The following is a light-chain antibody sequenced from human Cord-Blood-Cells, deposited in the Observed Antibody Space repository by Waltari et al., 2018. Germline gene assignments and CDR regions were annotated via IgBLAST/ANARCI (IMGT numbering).Light chain of an antibody. CDR1: SSDVGSYNL. J-gene: IGLJ3*02. CDR3: CSYAGRV. CDR2: EGS. Sequence: QSALTQPASVSGSPGQSITISCTGTSSDVGSYNLVSWYQQHPDKAPKLMIYEGSKRPSGVSNRFSGSKSGNTASLTISGLQAEDEADYYCCSYAGRVFGGGTKLTVL. V-gene: IGLV2-23*01.